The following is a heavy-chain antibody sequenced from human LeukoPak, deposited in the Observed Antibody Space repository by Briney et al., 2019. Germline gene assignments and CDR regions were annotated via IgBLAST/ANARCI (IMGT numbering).Heavy chain of an antibody. V-gene: IGHV1-18*01. CDR2: ISAYNGNT. D-gene: IGHD2-15*01. J-gene: IGHJ4*02. Sequence: VSVTVSFKSSGYTFTNYGITWVRQAPGQGLEWMGWISAYNGNTNYAQKFQGRVTMTTDTSTSTAYMEVRSLRSDDTAMYYCARVCHWDIDNTRGDPVDYWGQGTLVIVSS. CDR3: ARVCHWDIDNTRGDPVDY. CDR1: GYTFTNYG.